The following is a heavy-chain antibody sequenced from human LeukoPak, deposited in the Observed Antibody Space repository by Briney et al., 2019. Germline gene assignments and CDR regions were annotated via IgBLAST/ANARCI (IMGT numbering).Heavy chain of an antibody. J-gene: IGHJ4*02. CDR1: GFTFSDYS. D-gene: IGHD5-18*01. V-gene: IGHV3-21*01. Sequence: GGSLGLSCAASGFTFSDYSMNWVRQAPGKGLEWVSSISSSSTYIFYADSLKGRFTISRDNAKNSLYLQMDSLRAEDTAVYYCTRSNMDSTMITRSIGVWGQGTLVTVSS. CDR3: TRSNMDSTMITRSIGV. CDR2: ISSSSTYI.